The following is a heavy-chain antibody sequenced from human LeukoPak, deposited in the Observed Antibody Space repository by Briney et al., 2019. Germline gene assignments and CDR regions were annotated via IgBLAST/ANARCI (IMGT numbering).Heavy chain of an antibody. CDR1: GFTFDDYG. CDR2: ISWNGGST. Sequence: GGSLRLSCAASGFTFDDYGMSWVRHAPGKGLEWVSGISWNGGSTGYADSVKGRFTISRDNAKNSLYLQMNSLRAEDTALYYCARAGCGGDCYSVYYYYMDVWGKGTTVTVSS. V-gene: IGHV3-20*04. CDR3: ARAGCGGDCYSVYYYYMDV. J-gene: IGHJ6*03. D-gene: IGHD2-21*02.